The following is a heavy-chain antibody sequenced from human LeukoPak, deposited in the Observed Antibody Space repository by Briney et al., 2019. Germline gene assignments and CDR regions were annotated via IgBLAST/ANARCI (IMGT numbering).Heavy chain of an antibody. D-gene: IGHD3-3*01. J-gene: IGHJ4*02. CDR2: ISSSDNTI. V-gene: IGHV3-48*03. Sequence: TGGSLRLSCAASGFTFSTYEMNWVRQAPGKGLEWVSYISSSDNTIYYADSVKGRFTISRDNAKSSLYLQMNSLRAEDTALYYCARGRGLLRFLEWLSYWGQGTLVTVSS. CDR1: GFTFSTYE. CDR3: ARGRGLLRFLEWLSY.